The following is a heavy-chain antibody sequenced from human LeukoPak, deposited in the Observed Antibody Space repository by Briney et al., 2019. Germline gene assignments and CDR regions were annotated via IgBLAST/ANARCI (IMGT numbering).Heavy chain of an antibody. D-gene: IGHD3-10*01. Sequence: PSETLSLTCTVSGGSISSYYWSWIRQPPGKGLEWIGYIYYSGSTNYNPSLKSRVAISVDTSKNQFSLKLSSVTAADTAVYYCARSRITMVRGAYNWFDPWGQGTLVTVSS. V-gene: IGHV4-59*01. J-gene: IGHJ5*02. CDR1: GGSISSYY. CDR2: IYYSGST. CDR3: ARSRITMVRGAYNWFDP.